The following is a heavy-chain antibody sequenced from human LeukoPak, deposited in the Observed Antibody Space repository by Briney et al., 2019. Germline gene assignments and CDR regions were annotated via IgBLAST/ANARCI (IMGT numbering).Heavy chain of an antibody. CDR3: ARDADYYGSGSYFGH. CDR2: IYYSGTT. J-gene: IGHJ4*02. D-gene: IGHD3-10*01. CDR1: GGSMSNYY. V-gene: IGHV4-59*12. Sequence: SETLSLTCTVSGGSMSNYYWIWIRQPPGKGLEWIGYIYYSGTTSYNPSLKSRVTISVDTSKNQFSLKLSSVTAADTAVYYCARDADYYGSGSYFGHWGQGTLVTVSS.